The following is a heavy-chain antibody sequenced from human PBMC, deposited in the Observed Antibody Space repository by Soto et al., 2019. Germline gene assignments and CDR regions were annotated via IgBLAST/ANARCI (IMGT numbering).Heavy chain of an antibody. CDR1: GFTFSNYG. D-gene: IGHD1-26*01. J-gene: IGHJ6*02. CDR3: ASDLVGASDSYGLDV. V-gene: IGHV3-33*01. Sequence: GGSLRLSCAASGFTFSNYGMHWVRQAPGEGLEWVAIIWHDGNNKYYADSVRGRFIISRDNSKNRLYLQMNSLRAEDTAVYYCASDLVGASDSYGLDVWGQGTPVTVSS. CDR2: IWHDGNNK.